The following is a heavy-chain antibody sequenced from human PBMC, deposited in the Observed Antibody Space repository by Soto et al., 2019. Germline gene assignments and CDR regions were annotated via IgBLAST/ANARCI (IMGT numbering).Heavy chain of an antibody. Sequence: QVHLVQSGAEVKTPGASVTFPCKASGYTFRHYYMHCVRQARGQGREWVGIINPSGGGTTYAQNFQGRVTMTRDTSTSTVYMELNSLRSEDTAVYYCARGPKLTDFGDRGYYGMDVWGHGTTVTVSS. CDR2: INPSGGGT. D-gene: IGHD4-17*01. J-gene: IGHJ6*02. V-gene: IGHV1-46*01. CDR3: ARGPKLTDFGDRGYYGMDV. CDR1: GYTFRHYY.